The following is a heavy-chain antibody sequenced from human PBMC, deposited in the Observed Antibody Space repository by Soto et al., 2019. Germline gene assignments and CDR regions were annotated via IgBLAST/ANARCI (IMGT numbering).Heavy chain of an antibody. CDR2: ISGSGGST. V-gene: IGHV3-23*01. D-gene: IGHD6-19*01. CDR1: GFTFSSYA. CDR3: AKDSGSGNNAFDI. Sequence: EVQLLESGGGLVQPGGSLRLSCAASGFTFSSYAMSWVRQAPGKGLEWVSAISGSGGSTYYADSVKGRFTISRDNSKNTLYLQMNSLKAEDTAVYYCAKDSGSGNNAFDIWGQGTMVTVSS. J-gene: IGHJ3*02.